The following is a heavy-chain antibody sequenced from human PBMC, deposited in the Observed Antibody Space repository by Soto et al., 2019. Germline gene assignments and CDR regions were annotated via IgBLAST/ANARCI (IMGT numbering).Heavy chain of an antibody. Sequence: ASVKVSCKASGYTFTSNAMHWVRQAPGQRLEWMGWINAGNGNTKYSQKFQGRVTITRDTSASTAYMELSSLRSEDTAVYYCARSTVTTVPYYYYGMDVWGQGTTVTVSS. CDR2: INAGNGNT. J-gene: IGHJ6*02. V-gene: IGHV1-3*01. CDR1: GYTFTSNA. CDR3: ARSTVTTVPYYYYGMDV. D-gene: IGHD4-17*01.